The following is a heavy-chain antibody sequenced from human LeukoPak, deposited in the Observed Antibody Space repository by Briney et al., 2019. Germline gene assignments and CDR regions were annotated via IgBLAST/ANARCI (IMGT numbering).Heavy chain of an antibody. Sequence: PGESLKISCKVSGYSFTTYWIGWVRQMPGKGLEWMGIINPADSDARYHPSFQGQVTFSADKSISTAYLQWNSLKASDTAMYYCARGGRTYNWFDPWGQGTLVTVSS. D-gene: IGHD1-7*01. V-gene: IGHV5-51*01. CDR3: ARGGRTYNWFDP. CDR1: GYSFTTYW. J-gene: IGHJ5*02. CDR2: INPADSDA.